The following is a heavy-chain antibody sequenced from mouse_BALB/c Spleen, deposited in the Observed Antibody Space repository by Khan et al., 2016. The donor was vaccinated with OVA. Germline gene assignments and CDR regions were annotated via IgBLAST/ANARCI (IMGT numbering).Heavy chain of an antibody. CDR2: ISTYYGDA. J-gene: IGHJ3*01. V-gene: IGHV1S137*01. CDR3: ARGIGNSRFAY. CDR1: GYTFTDFA. D-gene: IGHD2-1*01. Sequence: QVQLQQSGAELVRPGVSVKISCKGSGYTFTDFAMHWVKQSHAKSLEWIGVISTYYGDANYNQKFKGKATVTVDKSSSTAYMELARLTSEDSAIXYCARGIGNSRFAYWGQGTLVTVSA.